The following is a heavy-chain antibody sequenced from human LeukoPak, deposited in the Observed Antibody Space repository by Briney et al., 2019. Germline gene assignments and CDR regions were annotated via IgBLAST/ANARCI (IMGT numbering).Heavy chain of an antibody. CDR1: GCTLTELP. CDR3: ATSITIFGVVMFFDY. J-gene: IGHJ4*02. Sequence: GASVKVSCKVSGCTLTELPMHWVRQAPGKGFEWMGGFDPEDGETIYAQKFQGRVNMTEDTSTDTAYMELSSLRSEDTAVYYCATSITIFGVVMFFDYWGQGTLVTVSS. V-gene: IGHV1-24*01. CDR2: FDPEDGET. D-gene: IGHD3-3*01.